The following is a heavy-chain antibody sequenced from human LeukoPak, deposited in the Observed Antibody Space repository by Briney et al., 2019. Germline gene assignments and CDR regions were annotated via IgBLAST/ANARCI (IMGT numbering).Heavy chain of an antibody. D-gene: IGHD3-22*01. CDR2: VSNSGRI. CDR1: GDFIRRDY. J-gene: IGHJ3*02. Sequence: SETLSLTCSVSGDFIRRDYWTWIRQSPGKGLEWIGFVSNSGRIRYNPSLQSRVTLSIDASRSQLSLKLRSLSAADTAVYYCARLFDYDSSGDPDTFNMWCQGTKVTVSS. CDR3: ARLFDYDSSGDPDTFNM. V-gene: IGHV4-59*01.